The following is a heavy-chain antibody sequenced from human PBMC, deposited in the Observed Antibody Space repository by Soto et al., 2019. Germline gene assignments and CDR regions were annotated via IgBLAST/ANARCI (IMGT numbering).Heavy chain of an antibody. CDR1: GGSFSDDY. Sequence: PSETLSLTCAVYGGSFSDDYWSWIRQSPGKGLEWIGEINHSGSTNYNPSLKSRVTISVDTSKKQISLNLTSVTAADTAVYYCGRRPKAMVVANCWGQGTPVTVSS. V-gene: IGHV4-34*01. D-gene: IGHD2-21*01. J-gene: IGHJ4*02. CDR2: INHSGST. CDR3: GRRPKAMVVANC.